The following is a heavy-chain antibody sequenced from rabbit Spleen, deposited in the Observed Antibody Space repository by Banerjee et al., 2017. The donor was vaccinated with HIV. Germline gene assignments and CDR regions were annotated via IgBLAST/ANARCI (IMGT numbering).Heavy chain of an antibody. CDR2: IDGGGSGST. J-gene: IGHJ6*01. Sequence: QSLEESGGDLVKPGASLTLTCKASGFSFSSNYYMCWVRQAPGKGLEWIACIDGGGSGSTYYASWARGRFTISKTSSTTVTLQVTSLTAADTATYFCARDSGSSFSSYGMDLWGPGTLVTVS. CDR1: GFSFSSNYY. CDR3: ARDSGSSFSSYGMDL. V-gene: IGHV1S40*01. D-gene: IGHD8-1*01.